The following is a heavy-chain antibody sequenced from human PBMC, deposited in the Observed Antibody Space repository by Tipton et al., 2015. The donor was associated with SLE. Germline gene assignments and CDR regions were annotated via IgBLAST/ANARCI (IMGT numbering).Heavy chain of an antibody. V-gene: IGHV4-30-4*08. D-gene: IGHD6-6*01. CDR3: ARIKLPPTWFDS. CDR2: IYHSGNT. Sequence: TLSLTCTVSGGSISSGDYYWSWLRQTPGTGLEWIGYIYHSGNTYYNSALKSRLTILIDTSKNQFSLKLTSMTAADTAVYYCARIKLPPTWFDSWGQGTPVIVSP. J-gene: IGHJ5*01. CDR1: GGSISSGDYY.